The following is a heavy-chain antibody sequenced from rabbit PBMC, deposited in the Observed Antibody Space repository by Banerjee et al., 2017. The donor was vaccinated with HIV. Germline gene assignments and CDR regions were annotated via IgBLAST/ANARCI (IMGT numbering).Heavy chain of an antibody. CDR1: GFSFSTTYY. J-gene: IGHJ4*01. CDR2: IYTDSDGT. V-gene: IGHV1S43*01. D-gene: IGHD4-1*01. CDR3: ARDLAGVIGWNFKL. Sequence: QEQLVESGGGLVQPEGSLTLTCTASGFSFSTTYYMCWVRQAPGKGLELIACIYTDSDGTWYTSWAKGRFTITRSTSLNTVTLQMTSLTAADTATYFCARDLAGVIGWNFKLWGPGTLVT.